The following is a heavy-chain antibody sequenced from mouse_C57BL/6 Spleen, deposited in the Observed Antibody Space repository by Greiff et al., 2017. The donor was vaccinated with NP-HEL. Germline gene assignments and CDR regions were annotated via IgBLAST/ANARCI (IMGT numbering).Heavy chain of an antibody. CDR2: INYDGSST. CDR1: GFTFSDYY. J-gene: IGHJ1*03. D-gene: IGHD2-3*01. CDR3: TREPNRFYDYWYFDV. V-gene: IGHV5-16*01. Sequence: EVQLVESEGGLVQPGSSMKLSCTASGFTFSDYYMAWVRQVPEKGLEWVANINYDGSSTYYLDSLKSRFIISRDNAKNILYLQMSSLKSEDSATYYCTREPNRFYDYWYFDVWGTGTTVTVSS.